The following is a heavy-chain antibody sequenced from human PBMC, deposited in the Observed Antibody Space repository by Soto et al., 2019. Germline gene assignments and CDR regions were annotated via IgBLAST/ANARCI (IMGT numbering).Heavy chain of an antibody. Sequence: LSLTCAVSGVSISSGGYSRSWIRQPPGKGMEWIGYIYSGTTHYNPSLKSRVTISMDRSKNQVSLSLKSVTAADTAVYYCAREDSGAFFDFWGQGNLVTV. D-gene: IGHD2-15*01. J-gene: IGHJ4*02. CDR1: GVSISSGGYS. CDR2: IYSGTT. CDR3: AREDSGAFFDF. V-gene: IGHV4-30-2*01.